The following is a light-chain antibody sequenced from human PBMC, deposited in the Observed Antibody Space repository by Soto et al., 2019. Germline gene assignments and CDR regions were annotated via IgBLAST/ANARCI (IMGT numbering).Light chain of an antibody. Sequence: EIVLTQSPGTLSLSPGERATLSCRASQSLTNNYFAWYQQKPGRALRLLIYGVSTRATGTPDRFSGSGSGTEFTLTTRRLEPEDFAVYFCQHYVYPQWTFGPGTKVDIK. CDR1: QSLTNNY. CDR3: QHYVYPQWT. CDR2: GVS. J-gene: IGKJ1*01. V-gene: IGKV3-20*01.